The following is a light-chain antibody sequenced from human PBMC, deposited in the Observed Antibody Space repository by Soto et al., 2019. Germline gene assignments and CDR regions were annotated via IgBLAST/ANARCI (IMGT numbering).Light chain of an antibody. J-gene: IGLJ2*01. CDR3: SSYTTSSALGV. CDR1: SSDIGGYNY. CDR2: EVS. Sequence: QSALTQPASVSGSPGQSITISCTGTSSDIGGYNYVSWYQQHPGTAPKLMIYEVSSRPSGVSNRFSGSKSGNTASLTISGLQAEDEADYYCSSYTTSSALGVFGGGPKVTVL. V-gene: IGLV2-14*01.